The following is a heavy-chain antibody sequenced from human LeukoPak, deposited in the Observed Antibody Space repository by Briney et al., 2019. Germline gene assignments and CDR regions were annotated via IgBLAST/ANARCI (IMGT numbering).Heavy chain of an antibody. V-gene: IGHV3-74*01. J-gene: IGHJ4*02. CDR2: ISSDGSNT. D-gene: IGHD4-17*01. CDR3: VSRNYGSSPFDY. CDR1: GFTFSSYA. Sequence: GGSLRLSCAASGFTFSSYAMSWVRQAPGKGLEWVSRISSDGSNTNYADSVKGRFTISRDNAKNTLYLQMDSLTAEDTAVYYCVSRNYGSSPFDYWGQGTLVTVSS.